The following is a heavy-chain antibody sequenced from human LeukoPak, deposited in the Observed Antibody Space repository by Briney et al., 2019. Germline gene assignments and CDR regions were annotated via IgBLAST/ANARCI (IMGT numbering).Heavy chain of an antibody. J-gene: IGHJ4*02. Sequence: SETLSFTCAVYGGSFSGYYWSWIRQPPGKGLEWIGYIYYSGSTNYNPSLESRVTISVDTSKNQFSLKLTSVTAADTAVYYCARLRSYDSSGYYGHYFDHWGQGTLVTVSS. CDR1: GGSFSGYY. CDR3: ARLRSYDSSGYYGHYFDH. CDR2: IYYSGST. D-gene: IGHD3-22*01. V-gene: IGHV4-59*08.